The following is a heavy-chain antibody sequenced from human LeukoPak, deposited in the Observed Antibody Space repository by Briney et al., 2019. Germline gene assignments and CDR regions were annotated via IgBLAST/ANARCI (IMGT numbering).Heavy chain of an antibody. D-gene: IGHD5-18*01. CDR3: AKDAGGYTYGYDAFDV. V-gene: IGHV3-23*01. CDR1: GFTFSSYA. CDR2: ISNVGGST. J-gene: IGHJ3*01. Sequence: GGSLRLSCAASGFTFSSYAMSWVRQAPGRGLEWVSAISNVGGSTYYADYVNGRFTISRDNSKNTLSLQMNSLRAGDTAVYYCAKDAGGYTYGYDAFDVWGQGTMVTVSS.